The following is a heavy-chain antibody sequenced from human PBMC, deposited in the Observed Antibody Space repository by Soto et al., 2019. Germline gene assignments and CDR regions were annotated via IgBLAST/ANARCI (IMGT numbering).Heavy chain of an antibody. CDR2: ISGTGGT. Sequence: EVQLWESGGGLVQPGGSLRLSCAVSGFTFSSHVMSWVRQAPGKGLEWVSAISGTGGTYYADSVMDRFTISRDNSENALYLQMNNLRDEDTAVYYCAKDRRGAYCSGGICYSPDYWGQGTLVIVSS. D-gene: IGHD2-15*01. CDR1: GFTFSSHV. V-gene: IGHV3-23*01. CDR3: AKDRRGAYCSGGICYSPDY. J-gene: IGHJ4*02.